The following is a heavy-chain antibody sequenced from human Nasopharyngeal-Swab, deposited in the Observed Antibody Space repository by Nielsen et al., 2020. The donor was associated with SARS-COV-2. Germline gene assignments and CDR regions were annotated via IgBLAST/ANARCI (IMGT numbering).Heavy chain of an antibody. D-gene: IGHD5-18*01. CDR3: ARDGWLSWFDP. CDR2: IHNSVST. J-gene: IGHJ5*02. Sequence: SESLSLTCTVSGSSISINTYYWGWNRQPPGKGPEWIGEIHNSVSTYYNPSLKSRVTISVDTSKNQFSLKLSSVTAADTAVYYCARDGWLSWFDPWGQGTLVTVSS. CDR1: GSSISINTYY. V-gene: IGHV4-39*07.